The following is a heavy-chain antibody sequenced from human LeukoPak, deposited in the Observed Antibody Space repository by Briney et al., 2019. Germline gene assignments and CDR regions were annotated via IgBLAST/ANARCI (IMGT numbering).Heavy chain of an antibody. CDR2: ISDSGGST. CDR3: ARELTIFGVETGGFDP. Sequence: GGSLRLSCAASGFTFSGYAMNWVRQAPGKGLEWISSISDSGGSTYYADTVKGRFTISRDNAKNSLYLQMDSLRAEDTAVYYCARELTIFGVETGGFDPWGQGTLVTVSS. J-gene: IGHJ5*02. V-gene: IGHV3-21*01. CDR1: GFTFSGYA. D-gene: IGHD3-3*01.